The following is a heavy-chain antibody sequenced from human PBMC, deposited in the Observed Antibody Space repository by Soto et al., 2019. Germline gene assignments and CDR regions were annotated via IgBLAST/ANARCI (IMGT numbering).Heavy chain of an antibody. Sequence: SETLSLTCTVSGGSISSYYWGWIRQPPGRGLEWIGSIYYSGSTYYNPSLKSRVTISVDTSKNQFSLKLSSVTAADTAVYYCARRLAGSYYYYWGQGTLVTVSS. D-gene: IGHD1-26*01. CDR3: ARRLAGSYYYY. J-gene: IGHJ4*02. CDR2: IYYSGST. V-gene: IGHV4-39*01. CDR1: GGSISSYY.